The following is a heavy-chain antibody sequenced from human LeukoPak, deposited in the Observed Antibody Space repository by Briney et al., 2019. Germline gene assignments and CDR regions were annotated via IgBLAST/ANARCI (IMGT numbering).Heavy chain of an antibody. CDR1: GESFSGYY. CDR3: ARGRLRVAVAGTRYFDL. Sequence: SETLSLACAVYGESFSGYYWSWIRQPPGKGLEWIGEINHSGSTNYNPSLKSRDTISVDTSKNQFSLKLSSVTAADTAVHYCARGRLRVAVAGTRYFDLWGRGTLVTVSS. J-gene: IGHJ2*01. V-gene: IGHV4-34*01. CDR2: INHSGST. D-gene: IGHD6-19*01.